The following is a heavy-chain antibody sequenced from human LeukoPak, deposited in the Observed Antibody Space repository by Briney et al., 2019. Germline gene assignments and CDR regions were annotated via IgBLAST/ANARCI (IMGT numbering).Heavy chain of an antibody. J-gene: IGHJ4*02. CDR3: ARNSSSGFFDY. V-gene: IGHV4-38-2*01. CDR1: GYSIRNGDY. CDR2: MYNSVSI. Sequence: SETLSLTCAVSGYSIRNGDYWGWLRQSPGKGLEWIASMYNSVSIHYNPSLKSRVTILVDTSKNEFSLKMRSVTAADTAVYYCARNSSSGFFDYWGQGTLATVSS. D-gene: IGHD6-6*01.